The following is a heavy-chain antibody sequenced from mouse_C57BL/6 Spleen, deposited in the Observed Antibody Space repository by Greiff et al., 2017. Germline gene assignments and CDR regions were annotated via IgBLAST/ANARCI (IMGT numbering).Heavy chain of an antibody. Sequence: QVQLQQSGAELARPGASVKLSCKASGYTFTSYGISWVKQRTGQGLEWIGEIYPRSGNTYYNEKFKGKATLPADKSSSTSYMELRSLTSEDSAVYFCARSGDLTGAWFAYWGQGTLVTVSA. CDR2: IYPRSGNT. CDR1: GYTFTSYG. D-gene: IGHD2-13*01. V-gene: IGHV1-81*01. J-gene: IGHJ3*01. CDR3: ARSGDLTGAWFAY.